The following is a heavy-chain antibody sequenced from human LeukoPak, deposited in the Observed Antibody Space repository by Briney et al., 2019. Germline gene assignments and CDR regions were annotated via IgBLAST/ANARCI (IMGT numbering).Heavy chain of an antibody. CDR2: INHSGST. J-gene: IGHJ4*02. Sequence: SETLSLTCAVYGGSFSGYYWSWIRQPPGKGLEWIGEINHSGSTNYNPSLKSRVTISVDTSKNQFSLKLSSVTAADTAVYFCARVGTYYGSGSYSPEYWGQGTLVTVSS. V-gene: IGHV4-34*01. CDR1: GGSFSGYY. CDR3: ARVGTYYGSGSYSPEY. D-gene: IGHD3-10*01.